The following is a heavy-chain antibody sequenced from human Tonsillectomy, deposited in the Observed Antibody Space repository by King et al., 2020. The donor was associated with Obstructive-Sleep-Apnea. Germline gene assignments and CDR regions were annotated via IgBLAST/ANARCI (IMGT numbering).Heavy chain of an antibody. CDR1: GFSLSTSGVG. Sequence: TLKESGPTLVKPTQTLTLTCTFSGFSLSTSGVGVGWIRQPPGKALEWLALIYWNDDKRYSPSLKSRLTITEDTSKNQVVLTMTNMYPVDTATYYCAHKVTMVRGVIITGYYGMDVWGQGTTVTVSS. J-gene: IGHJ6*02. V-gene: IGHV2-5*01. CDR3: AHKVTMVRGVIITGYYGMDV. CDR2: IYWNDDK. D-gene: IGHD3-10*01.